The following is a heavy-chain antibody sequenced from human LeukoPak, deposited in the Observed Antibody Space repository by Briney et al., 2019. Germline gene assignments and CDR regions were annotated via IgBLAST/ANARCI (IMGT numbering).Heavy chain of an antibody. CDR2: IIPIFGIA. V-gene: IGHV1-69*04. J-gene: IGHJ4*02. Sequence: ASVKVSCKASGGTFSSYAISWVRQAPGQGLEWMGRIIPIFGIANYAQKFRGRVTITADKSTSTAYMELSSLRSEDTAVYYCARGLVGVWPFDYWGQGTLVTVSS. CDR1: GGTFSSYA. D-gene: IGHD1-26*01. CDR3: ARGLVGVWPFDY.